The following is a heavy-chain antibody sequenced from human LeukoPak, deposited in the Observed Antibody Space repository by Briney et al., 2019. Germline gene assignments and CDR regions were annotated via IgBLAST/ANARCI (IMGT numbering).Heavy chain of an antibody. CDR3: ARRPRRRWLQFGYFDY. V-gene: IGHV1-69*13. D-gene: IGHD5-24*01. CDR1: GGTFSSYA. CDR2: IIPIFGTA. Sequence: GASVKVSCTASGGTFSSYAISWVRQAPGQGLEWMGGIIPIFGTANYAQKFQGRVTITADESTSTAYMELSSLRSEDTAVYYCARRPRRRWLQFGYFDYWGQGTLVTVSS. J-gene: IGHJ4*02.